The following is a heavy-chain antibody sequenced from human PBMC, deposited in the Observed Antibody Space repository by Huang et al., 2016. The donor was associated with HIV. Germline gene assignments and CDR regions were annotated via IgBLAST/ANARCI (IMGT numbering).Heavy chain of an antibody. CDR1: GYTFSSHA. Sequence: QVQLVQSGAEVKKPGTSVKVSCKTSGYTFSSHALHWLRQAPGQRPEWMGWINGCNGDTKESQKFQGRVTITSDTSANIGYMELNSLLSEDTAVYYCARDPLDIRRHFDFWGQGSLVTVSS. D-gene: IGHD3-3*01. CDR3: ARDPLDIRRHFDF. CDR2: INGCNGDT. J-gene: IGHJ4*02. V-gene: IGHV1-3*01.